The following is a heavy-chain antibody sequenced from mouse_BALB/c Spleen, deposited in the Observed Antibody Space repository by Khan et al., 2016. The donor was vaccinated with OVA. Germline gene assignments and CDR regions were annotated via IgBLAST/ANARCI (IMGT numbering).Heavy chain of an antibody. D-gene: IGHD1-1*02. CDR3: AIAGYGGFAY. V-gene: IGHV5-4*02. CDR2: ISDGGSYT. Sequence: EVELVESGGGLVKPGGSLKLSCAASGFTFSDYYMYWVRQTPEKRLEWVANISDGGSYTYYPDSVKGRFTISRDNAKNNLYLKMRRLKSEDTAMYYCAIAGYGGFAYWGQGTLVTVSA. J-gene: IGHJ3*01. CDR1: GFTFSDYY.